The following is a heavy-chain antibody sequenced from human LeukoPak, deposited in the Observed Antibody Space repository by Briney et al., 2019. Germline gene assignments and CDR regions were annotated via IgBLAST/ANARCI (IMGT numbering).Heavy chain of an antibody. CDR1: GFTFSSYS. J-gene: IGHJ3*02. V-gene: IGHV3-21*01. CDR2: ISSSSSYI. CDR3: ARSRSSYYDILTGYRKDAFDI. D-gene: IGHD3-9*01. Sequence: GGSLRLSCAASGFTFSSYSMNWVRQAPGKGLEWVSSISSSSSYIYYADSVKGRFTICRDNAKNSLYLQMNSLRAEDTAVYYCARSRSSYYDILTGYRKDAFDIWGQGTMVTVSS.